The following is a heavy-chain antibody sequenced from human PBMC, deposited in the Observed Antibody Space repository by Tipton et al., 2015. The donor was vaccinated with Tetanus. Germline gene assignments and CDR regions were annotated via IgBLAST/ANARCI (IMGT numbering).Heavy chain of an antibody. Sequence: SLRLSCAASGFTFSGYSMNWVRQAPGKGLEWVSAISGSGGSTYYADSVKGRFTISRDNSKNTLYLQMNSLRAEDTAVYYCAKSHGYCSGGSCYYYYGMDVWGQGTTVTVSS. CDR1: GFTFSGYS. V-gene: IGHV3-23*01. CDR2: ISGSGGST. J-gene: IGHJ6*02. CDR3: AKSHGYCSGGSCYYYYGMDV. D-gene: IGHD2-15*01.